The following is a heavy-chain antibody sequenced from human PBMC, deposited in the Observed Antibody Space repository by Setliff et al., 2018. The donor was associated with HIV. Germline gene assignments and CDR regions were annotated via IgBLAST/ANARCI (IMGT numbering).Heavy chain of an antibody. J-gene: IGHJ3*02. Sequence: SETLSLTCSVSGAPVSSGRYYWGWIRQPPGKGPEWIANILYGGNTYYNPSLKSRVTISVDTSKNHFSLKLNSVTAADTAVYFCARPTTGVGGGAAFDIWGQGTMVTVSS. CDR2: ILYGGNT. CDR1: GAPVSSGRYY. D-gene: IGHD2-8*01. CDR3: ARPTTGVGGGAAFDI. V-gene: IGHV4-39*02.